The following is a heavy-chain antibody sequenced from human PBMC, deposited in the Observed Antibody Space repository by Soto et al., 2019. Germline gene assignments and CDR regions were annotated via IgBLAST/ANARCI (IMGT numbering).Heavy chain of an antibody. D-gene: IGHD3-3*01. V-gene: IGHV1-18*04. Sequence: QVQVVQSGAEVKKPGASVTVSCKASGYTFSRHGISWVRQAPGQGLEWMAWSGNTNYAHKFQGRLTLTTNPSTRTAYMELRSMRSDDTAVYYCARGADDFSSGYYYEYWGQGTLVTVSS. J-gene: IGHJ4*02. CDR2: SGNT. CDR3: ARGADDFSSGYYYEY. CDR1: GYTFSRHG.